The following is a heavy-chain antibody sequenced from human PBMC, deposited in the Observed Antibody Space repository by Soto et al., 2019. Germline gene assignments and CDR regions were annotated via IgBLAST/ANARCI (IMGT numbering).Heavy chain of an antibody. V-gene: IGHV3-30*18. CDR1: GFIFSSYG. Sequence: QVQLVESGGRVVQPGRSLRLSCAASGFIFSSYGMHWVRQAPGKGLEWVAVISYDGTNKYYGDSVKGRFTISRDNSKNTLYLQMNSLRVEDTAVYYCAKDGISSAWEYYYIDVWGKGTTVTVSS. CDR3: AKDGISSAWEYYYIDV. D-gene: IGHD6-6*01. CDR2: ISYDGTNK. J-gene: IGHJ6*03.